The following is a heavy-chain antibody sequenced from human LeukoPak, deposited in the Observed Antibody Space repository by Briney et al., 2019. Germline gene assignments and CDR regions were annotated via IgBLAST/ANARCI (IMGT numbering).Heavy chain of an antibody. CDR1: GFTFSSYA. V-gene: IGHV3-23*01. CDR2: ISGSGGST. Sequence: PGGSLRLSCAASGFTFSSYAMSWVRQAPGKGLEWVSAISGSGGSTYYADSVKGRFTISRDNSKNTLYLQMNSLRAEDTAVYYCAKSPGGNYYDSSGRAFDIWGQGTMVTVSS. J-gene: IGHJ3*02. CDR3: AKSPGGNYYDSSGRAFDI. D-gene: IGHD3-22*01.